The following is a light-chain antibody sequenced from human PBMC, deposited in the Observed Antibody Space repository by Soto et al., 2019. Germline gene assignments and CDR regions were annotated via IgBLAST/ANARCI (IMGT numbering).Light chain of an antibody. CDR1: QTISSW. CDR2: DAS. V-gene: IGKV1-5*01. J-gene: IGKJ4*01. CDR3: QQLNSYPLT. Sequence: IQMTQSPSTLSASVGDRVTITCRASQTISSWLAWYQQKPGKAPKLLIYDASSLESGVPSRFSGRGSGTEFTLTISSLQPEDFATYSCQQLNSYPLTFGGGTKVDTK.